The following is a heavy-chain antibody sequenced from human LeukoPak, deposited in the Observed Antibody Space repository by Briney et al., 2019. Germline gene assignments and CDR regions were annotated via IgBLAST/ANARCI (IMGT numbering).Heavy chain of an antibody. D-gene: IGHD6-19*01. Sequence: PGGSLRLSCAASGFTLSSYAMSWVRQAPGKGLEWVSGISGGGTSTDYADSVKGRFTISRDNAKNSLYLQMNSLRAEDTAVYYCARGTSSGWDYYFDYWGQGTLVTVSS. CDR3: ARGTSSGWDYYFDY. J-gene: IGHJ4*02. V-gene: IGHV3-23*01. CDR1: GFTLSSYA. CDR2: ISGGGTST.